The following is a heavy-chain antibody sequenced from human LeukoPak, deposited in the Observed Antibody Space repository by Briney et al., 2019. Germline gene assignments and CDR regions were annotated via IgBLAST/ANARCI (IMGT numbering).Heavy chain of an antibody. CDR2: MYSGGTT. D-gene: IGHD4-23*01. CDR1: GFTVSSHF. J-gene: IGHJ2*01. CDR3: ARDTTTVVLNWYFDL. Sequence: PGGSLRLSCAASGFTVSSHFMNWVRQAPGKALEWVSVMYSGGTTFYADSVKGRFTISRDNSKNTLHLQMNSLRAEDTAVYYCARDTTTVVLNWYFDLWGRGTLVTVSS. V-gene: IGHV3-66*01.